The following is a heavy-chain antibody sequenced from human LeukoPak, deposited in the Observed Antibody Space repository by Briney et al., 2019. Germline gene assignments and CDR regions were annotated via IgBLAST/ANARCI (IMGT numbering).Heavy chain of an antibody. CDR1: GGTFSSYA. CDR2: IIPIFGTA. V-gene: IGHV1-69*01. D-gene: IGHD2/OR15-2a*01. Sequence: SVKVSCKASGGTFSSYAISWVRQAPGQGLEWMGGIIPIFGTANYAQKFQGRVTITADESTSTAYMELSSLRSEDTAVYYCVRWSSTHRGWFDPWGQGTLVTVSS. CDR3: VRWSSTHRGWFDP. J-gene: IGHJ5*02.